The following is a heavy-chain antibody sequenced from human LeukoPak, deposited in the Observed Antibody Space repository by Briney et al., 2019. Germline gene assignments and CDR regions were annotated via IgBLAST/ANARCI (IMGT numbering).Heavy chain of an antibody. V-gene: IGHV3-30*18. Sequence: GGSLRLSCAASGFTFSSYGMHWVRQAPGKGLEWVAVISYDGSNKYYADSAKGRFTISRDNSKNTLYLQMNSLRAEDTAVYYCAKDYGDYSEGVDYWGQGTLVTVSS. CDR2: ISYDGSNK. J-gene: IGHJ4*02. CDR3: AKDYGDYSEGVDY. CDR1: GFTFSSYG. D-gene: IGHD4-17*01.